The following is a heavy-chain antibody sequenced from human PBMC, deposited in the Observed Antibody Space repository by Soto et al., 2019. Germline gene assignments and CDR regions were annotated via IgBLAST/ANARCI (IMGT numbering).Heavy chain of an antibody. CDR1: GFTFSNSA. CDR3: AKDPDYDPNWFDP. Sequence: VGSLRLSCAASGFTFSNSAMVWVRQAPGKGLEWVALISYDGSYRYYADSVKGRFTISRDNSKNILYLQMNSLRADDTAVYYCAKDPDYDPNWFDPWGQGTLVTVST. CDR2: ISYDGSYR. V-gene: IGHV3-30*18. J-gene: IGHJ5*02. D-gene: IGHD3-22*01.